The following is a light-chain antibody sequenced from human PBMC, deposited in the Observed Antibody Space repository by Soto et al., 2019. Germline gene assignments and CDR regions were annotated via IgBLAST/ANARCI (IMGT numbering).Light chain of an antibody. CDR2: GAS. J-gene: IGKJ1*01. CDR1: QSINSN. V-gene: IGKV3-15*01. CDR3: QQYNNWWT. Sequence: EIVMTQSPATLSVSPGERATLSCRASQSINSNFAWYQQKPGQTPRLLIYGASTRATGIPARFSGSGSGTDFTITISSLQSVDFAVSYCQQYNNWWTFGPGTQVEI.